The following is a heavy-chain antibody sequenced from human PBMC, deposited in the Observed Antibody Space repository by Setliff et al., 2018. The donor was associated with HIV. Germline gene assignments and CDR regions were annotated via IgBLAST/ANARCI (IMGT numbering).Heavy chain of an antibody. D-gene: IGHD6-19*01. CDR1: GGSISTSNYY. J-gene: IGHJ5*02. Sequence: PSETLSLTCTVSGGSISTSNYYWGWVRQPPGKGLEWVGNVDYTGSTYYNPSLKSRVTISVDTSKNQFSLRLNSVTAADTAVYYCARTPGPGGWPTGWFDPWGQGTLVTVSS. V-gene: IGHV4-39*07. CDR2: VDYTGST. CDR3: ARTPGPGGWPTGWFDP.